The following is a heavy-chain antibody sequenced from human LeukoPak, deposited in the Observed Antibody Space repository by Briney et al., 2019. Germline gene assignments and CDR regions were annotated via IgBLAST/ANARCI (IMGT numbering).Heavy chain of an antibody. CDR2: INHSGST. CDR3: ARQSVDLFDY. V-gene: IGHV4-34*01. Sequence: PSETLSLTCAVYGGSFSGYYWSWIRQPPGKGLEWIGEINHSGSTNYNPSLKSRVTISVDTSKNQFSLKLSSVTAADTAVYYCARQSVDLFDYWGQGTLVTVSS. D-gene: IGHD4-23*01. J-gene: IGHJ4*02. CDR1: GGSFSGYY.